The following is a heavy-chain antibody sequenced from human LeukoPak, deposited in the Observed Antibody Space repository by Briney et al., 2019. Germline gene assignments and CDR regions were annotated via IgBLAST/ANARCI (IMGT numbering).Heavy chain of an antibody. D-gene: IGHD2-2*01. CDR3: ASSGYCSSTSCQANYFDY. V-gene: IGHV3-21*01. CDR2: IRSSSSYI. Sequence: GGSLRLSCAASGFTLSSYSMNWVRQAPGKGLEWVSSIRSSSSYIYYADSVKGRFTISRDNAKNSLYLQMNSLRAEDTAVYYCASSGYCSSTSCQANYFDYWGQGTLVTVSS. J-gene: IGHJ4*02. CDR1: GFTLSSYS.